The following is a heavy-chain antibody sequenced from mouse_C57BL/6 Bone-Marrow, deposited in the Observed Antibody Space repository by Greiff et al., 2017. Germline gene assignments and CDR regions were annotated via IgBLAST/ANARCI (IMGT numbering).Heavy chain of an antibody. J-gene: IGHJ4*01. CDR2: IWGGGST. Sequence: QVQLQQSGPGLVAPSQSLSITCTVSGFSLTSYGVDWVRPPPGKGLERLGVIWGGGSTNYNSALMSRLSLSKDNPKSQVVLKMNSLQTDDPAMYYCAKHGAQPTLVAMDYWGQGTSVTVSS. D-gene: IGHD3-2*02. CDR3: AKHGAQPTLVAMDY. CDR1: GFSLTSYG. V-gene: IGHV2-9*01.